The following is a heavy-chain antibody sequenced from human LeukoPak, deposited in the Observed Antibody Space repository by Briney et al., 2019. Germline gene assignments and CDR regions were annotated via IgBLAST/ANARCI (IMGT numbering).Heavy chain of an antibody. D-gene: IGHD6-19*01. CDR2: IIPILGIA. CDR1: GGTFSSYA. CDR3: ARVPGVGYSSGWYRNWFDP. J-gene: IGHJ5*02. Sequence: GASVKVSFKASGGTFSSYAISWVRQPPGQGLEWMGRIIPILGIANYAQKFQGRVTITADKSTSTAYMELSSLRSEDTAVYYCARVPGVGYSSGWYRNWFDPWGQGTLVTVSS. V-gene: IGHV1-69*04.